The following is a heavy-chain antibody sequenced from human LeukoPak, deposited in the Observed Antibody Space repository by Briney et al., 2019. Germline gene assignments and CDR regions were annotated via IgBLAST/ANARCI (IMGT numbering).Heavy chain of an antibody. CDR2: ISSNSATT. V-gene: IGHV3-48*01. D-gene: IGHD1-26*01. CDR1: GFSFSTNS. J-gene: IGHJ4*02. CDR3: ARDTRSLIDY. Sequence: PWGSLRLSCAASGFSFSTNSMNWVRQVPGKGLEWISYISSNSATTYYADSVKGRFTISRDNAKNSLYLHMNSLRADDTAVYYCARDTRSLIDYWGQGTLVTVSS.